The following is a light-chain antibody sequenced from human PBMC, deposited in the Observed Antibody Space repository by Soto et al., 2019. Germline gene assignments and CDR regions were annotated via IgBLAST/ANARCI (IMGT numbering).Light chain of an antibody. J-gene: IGKJ1*01. Sequence: ETVLTQSPGTLSLSPGERATLSCRASQTISSNYLAWYRQTPGQAPRLLIYGASNRATGIADRFSGSGSGTDFTLIISRLEPEDLALYYCQQYGSSPWTFGQGTKVEIK. CDR3: QQYGSSPWT. CDR1: QTISSNY. CDR2: GAS. V-gene: IGKV3-20*01.